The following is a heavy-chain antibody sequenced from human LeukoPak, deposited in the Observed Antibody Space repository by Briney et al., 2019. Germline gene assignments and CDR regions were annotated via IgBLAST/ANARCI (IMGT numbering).Heavy chain of an antibody. CDR2: IKQDGSEK. V-gene: IGHV3-7*01. D-gene: IGHD3-3*01. CDR3: ARERQNKDFWSGGDY. CDR1: GFTFRSYW. J-gene: IGHJ4*02. Sequence: PGGSLRLSCAASGFTFRSYWMSWVRQAPGKGLEWVANIKQDGSEKYYVDSVKGRFTISRDNAKNSLYLQMNSLRAEDTALYYCARERQNKDFWSGGDYWGQGTLVTVSS.